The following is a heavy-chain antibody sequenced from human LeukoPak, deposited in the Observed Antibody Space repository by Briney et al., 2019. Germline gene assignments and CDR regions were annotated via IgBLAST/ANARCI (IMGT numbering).Heavy chain of an antibody. CDR2: IYYSGGT. Sequence: SETLSLTCTVSGGSISSYYWSWIRQPPGKGLEWIGYIYYSGGTNYNPSLKSRVTISVDTSKNQFSLKLTSLTAADTAVYYCARAGVSSGYWSLWGQGTLVTVSS. V-gene: IGHV4-59*01. CDR1: GGSISSYY. J-gene: IGHJ4*02. D-gene: IGHD3-22*01. CDR3: ARAGVSSGYWSL.